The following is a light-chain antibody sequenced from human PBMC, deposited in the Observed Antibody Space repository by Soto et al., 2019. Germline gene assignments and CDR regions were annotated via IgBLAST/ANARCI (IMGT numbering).Light chain of an antibody. J-gene: IGKJ4*01. CDR2: GAS. CDR1: QSISSN. Sequence: EIVMTQSPATLSVSPGERATLSCRASQSISSNLAWYQQKPGQAPRLLILGASTRATAIPARFSGSGSATEFTLTISSLQSEDFAVYYCQQYHDWPPLTFGGGTKVEIK. CDR3: QQYHDWPPLT. V-gene: IGKV3-15*01.